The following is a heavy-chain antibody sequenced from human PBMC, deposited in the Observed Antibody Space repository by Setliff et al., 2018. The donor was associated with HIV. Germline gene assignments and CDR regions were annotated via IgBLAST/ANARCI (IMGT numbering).Heavy chain of an antibody. CDR1: GGSLSNYY. CDR2: IYASRST. Sequence: PSETLSLTCTVAGGSLSNYYWSWIRQSPGKGPEWIGYIYASRSTNHNPSLKSRVTISPDTSKNQFSLQLSPVTAADTAVYYWAREVSDDSVWGSYRLGYFDYWGQGTLVTVSS. J-gene: IGHJ4*02. CDR3: AREVSDDSVWGSYRLGYFDY. D-gene: IGHD3-16*01. V-gene: IGHV4-4*09.